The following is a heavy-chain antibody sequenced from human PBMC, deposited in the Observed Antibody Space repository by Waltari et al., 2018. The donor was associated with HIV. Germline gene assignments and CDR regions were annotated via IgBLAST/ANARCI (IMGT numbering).Heavy chain of an antibody. V-gene: IGHV4-30-4*08. J-gene: IGHJ4*02. D-gene: IGHD5-18*01. Sequence: QVQLQESGPGLVKPSPSRSPTCTAPGGSGSRGAYSWTWIRQPPGKGLEWIGNLHSSGNTDYNPSLKSRVTISADRAQNRFSLMLSSVTAADTAVYYCAREGNNYGLFYWGQGTLVIVSS. CDR1: GGSGSRGAYS. CDR2: LHSSGNT. CDR3: AREGNNYGLFY.